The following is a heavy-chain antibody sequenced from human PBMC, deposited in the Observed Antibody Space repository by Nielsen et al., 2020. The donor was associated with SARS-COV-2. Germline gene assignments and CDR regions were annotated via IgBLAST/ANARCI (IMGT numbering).Heavy chain of an antibody. D-gene: IGHD4-17*01. CDR1: GFTFSSYA. CDR2: ISGSGGST. J-gene: IGHJ5*02. V-gene: IGHV3-23*01. Sequence: GESLKISCAASGFTFSSYAMSWVRQAPGKGLEWVSAISGSGGSTYYADPVKGRFTISRDNSKNTLYLQMNSLRAEDTAVYYCAKDRDGDYVRWFDPWGQGTLVTVSS. CDR3: AKDRDGDYVRWFDP.